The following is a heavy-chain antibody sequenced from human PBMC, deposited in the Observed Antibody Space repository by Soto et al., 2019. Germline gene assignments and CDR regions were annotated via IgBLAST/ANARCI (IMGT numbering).Heavy chain of an antibody. J-gene: IGHJ5*02. V-gene: IGHV3-30*18. CDR1: GFTFSSYG. Sequence: SLRLSCASSGFTFSSYGMHWVRQAPGKGLEWVAVISYDGSNKYYADSVKGRFTISRDNSKNTLYLQMNSLRAEDTAVYYCAKALAWIQLWLPWFDPWGQGTLVTVSS. D-gene: IGHD5-18*01. CDR2: ISYDGSNK. CDR3: AKALAWIQLWLPWFDP.